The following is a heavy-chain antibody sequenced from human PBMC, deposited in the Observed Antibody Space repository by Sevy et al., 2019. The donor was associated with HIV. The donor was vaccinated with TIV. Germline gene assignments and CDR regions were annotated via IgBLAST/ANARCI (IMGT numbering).Heavy chain of an antibody. CDR3: ARDSDGSGHYYADYFDY. CDR1: GYTFTTYP. J-gene: IGHJ4*02. V-gene: IGHV1-18*01. CDR2: ISTYSGET. Sequence: ASVKVSCKASGYTFTTYPIGWVRQARGQGLEWMGWISTYSGETRDAQKFQGRATMTTDTSTSTAYLELRSLRSDDTAVYYCARDSDGSGHYYADYFDYWGQGTLVTVSS. D-gene: IGHD3-22*01.